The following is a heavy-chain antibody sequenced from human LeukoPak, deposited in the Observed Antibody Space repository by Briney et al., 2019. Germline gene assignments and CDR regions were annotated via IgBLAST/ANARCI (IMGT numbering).Heavy chain of an antibody. Sequence: GGSLRLSCAAFAFTFSSYGMHWVRQAPGKGLEWVAVISYDRSNKYYADSVKGRFTISRDNSKNTLYLQMNSLRAEDTAVYYCAKDIVAGSFDYWGQGTLVTVSS. V-gene: IGHV3-30*18. J-gene: IGHJ4*02. CDR3: AKDIVAGSFDY. CDR2: ISYDRSNK. D-gene: IGHD5-12*01. CDR1: AFTFSSYG.